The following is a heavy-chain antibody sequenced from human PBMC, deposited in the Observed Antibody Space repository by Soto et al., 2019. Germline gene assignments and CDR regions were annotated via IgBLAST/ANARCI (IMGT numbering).Heavy chain of an antibody. V-gene: IGHV3-73*02. CDR2: IRSKANSYAT. CDR1: GFTFSGSA. Sequence: EVQLVESGGGLVQPGGSLKLSCAASGFTFSGSAMHWVRQASGKGLEWFGRIRSKANSYATAYAASLKGRFTISRDDSKNTAYLQMNSLKTEDTAVYYCTIYGDPNIYYYGMDVWGQGTTVTVSS. J-gene: IGHJ6*02. D-gene: IGHD4-17*01. CDR3: TIYGDPNIYYYGMDV.